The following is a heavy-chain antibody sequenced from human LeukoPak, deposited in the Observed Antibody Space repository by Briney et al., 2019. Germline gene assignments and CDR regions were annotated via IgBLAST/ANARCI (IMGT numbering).Heavy chain of an antibody. J-gene: IGHJ4*02. CDR1: GFTFSSYD. CDR3: ARPNSSGRSVRVDY. CDR2: IWYDGSNK. V-gene: IGHV3-33*01. D-gene: IGHD6-19*01. Sequence: GGSLRLSCAASGFTFSSYDMHWVRQAPGKGLEWVAVIWYDGSNKYYADSVKGRFTISRDNSKNTLYLQMNSLRAEDTAVYYCARPNSSGRSVRVDYWGQGTLVTVSS.